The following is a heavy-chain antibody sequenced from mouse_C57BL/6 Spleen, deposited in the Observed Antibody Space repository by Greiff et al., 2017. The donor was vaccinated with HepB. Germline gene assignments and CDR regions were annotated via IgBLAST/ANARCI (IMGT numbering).Heavy chain of an antibody. CDR3: ARRGLGWYYFDY. V-gene: IGHV1-50*01. D-gene: IGHD3-3*01. CDR2: IDPSDSYT. J-gene: IGHJ2*01. Sequence: LQQPGAELVKPGASVKLSCKASGYTFTSYWMQWVKQRPGQGLEWIGEIDPSDSYTNYNQKFKGKATLTVDTSSSTAYMQLSSLTSEDSAVYYCARRGLGWYYFDYWGQGTTLTVSS. CDR1: GYTFTSYW.